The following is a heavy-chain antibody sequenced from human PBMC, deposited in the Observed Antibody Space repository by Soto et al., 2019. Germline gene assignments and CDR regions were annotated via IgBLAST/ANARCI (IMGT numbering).Heavy chain of an antibody. V-gene: IGHV1-69*02. CDR3: AGTDRVIAVAGPGDY. Sequence: QVQLVQSGAEVKKPGSSVKVSCKASGGTFSSYTISWVRQAPGQGLEWMGRIIPILGIANYAQKFQGRVTINADKSTSTAYRELGSLRSADRAVDYGAGTDRVIAVAGPGDYWGQGTLVTVSS. CDR2: IIPILGIA. D-gene: IGHD6-19*01. CDR1: GGTFSSYT. J-gene: IGHJ4*02.